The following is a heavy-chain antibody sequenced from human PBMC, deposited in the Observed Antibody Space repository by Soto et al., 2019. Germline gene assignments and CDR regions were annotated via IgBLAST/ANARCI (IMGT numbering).Heavy chain of an antibody. CDR2: IDPSDSYT. J-gene: IGHJ6*02. CDR3: ARRAVVVPAAMVVDYYGMDV. D-gene: IGHD2-2*01. Sequence: GESPKISRKGSGYSLTSYWISWVRQMPGKGLEGMGRIDPSDSYTNYSPSFQGHVTISADKSISTAYLQWSSLKASDTAMYYCARRAVVVPAAMVVDYYGMDVWGQGTTVTVSS. V-gene: IGHV5-10-1*01. CDR1: GYSLTSYW.